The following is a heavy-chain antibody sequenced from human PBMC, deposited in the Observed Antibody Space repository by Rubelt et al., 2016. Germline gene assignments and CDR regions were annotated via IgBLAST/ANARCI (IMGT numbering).Heavy chain of an antibody. V-gene: IGHV2-70*15. J-gene: IGHJ4*02. CDR1: GFSLSTSGMC. Sequence: QVTLRESGPALVKPTQTLTLTCTFSGFSLSTSGMCVSWIRQPPGKALEWLARIDWDDDKYYSTSLKTRPTNANETSKTQAGITMNKMDPVDTSTYYCERMTSSGWYSDYWGQGTLVTVSS. CDR2: IDWDDDK. D-gene: IGHD6-19*01. CDR3: ERMTSSGWYSDY.